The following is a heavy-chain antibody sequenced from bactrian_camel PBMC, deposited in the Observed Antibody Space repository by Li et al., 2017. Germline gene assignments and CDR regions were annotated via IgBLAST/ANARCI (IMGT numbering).Heavy chain of an antibody. CDR3: VSTGNFGVRPGRCPLELPAPVYAH. CDR2: FDADGST. J-gene: IGHJ4*01. D-gene: IGHD1*01. Sequence: HVQLVESGGGSVQAGGSLRLSCAASGYTYSSYCMGWFRQAPGKEREGVAAFDADGSTSYADSVKGRFTISKDTASNSVYLHMNSLKPEDTATYYCVSTGNFGVRPGRCPLELPAPVYAHWGQGTQVTVS. V-gene: IGHV3S53*01. CDR1: GYTYSSYC.